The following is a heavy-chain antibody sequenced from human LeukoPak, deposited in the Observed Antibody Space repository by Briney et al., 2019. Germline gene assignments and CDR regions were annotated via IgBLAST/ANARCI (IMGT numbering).Heavy chain of an antibody. CDR2: IYTSGST. Sequence: SETLSLTYTVSGGSISSYYWSWIRQPAGKGLEWIGRIYTSGSTNYNPSLKSRVTISVDTSKNQFSLKLSSVTAADTAVYYCARGRYGGGFIVVVPAAYYMDVWGKGTTVTVSS. CDR1: GGSISSYY. V-gene: IGHV4-4*07. J-gene: IGHJ6*03. D-gene: IGHD2-2*01. CDR3: ARGRYGGGFIVVVPAAYYMDV.